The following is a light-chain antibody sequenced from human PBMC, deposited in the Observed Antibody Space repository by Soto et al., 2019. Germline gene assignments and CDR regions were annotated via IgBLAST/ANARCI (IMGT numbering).Light chain of an antibody. V-gene: IGLV2-14*01. CDR2: DVS. Sequence: QSALTQAASVSGYPGQSITISCTGTSSDVGGYDYVSWYQQHPGRAPKLLIFDVSVRSSGVSHHFSGSKSDNTASLTISGLQAEDEADYYCSSYTSSGTRVFGGGTKLTVL. CDR1: SSDVGGYDY. J-gene: IGLJ2*01. CDR3: SSYTSSGTRV.